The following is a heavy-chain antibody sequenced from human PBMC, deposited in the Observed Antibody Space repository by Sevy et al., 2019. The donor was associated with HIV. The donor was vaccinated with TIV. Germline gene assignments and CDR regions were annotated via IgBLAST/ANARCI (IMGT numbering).Heavy chain of an antibody. CDR2: IRSGNTYT. Sequence: EGSLRLSCAASGLIFSDYYMGWVLQAPGKELEWVADIRSGNTYTNYADSVKGRFTISRDNAKKSLYLQMNTLRAEDTAVYYCARLRGIASAPYYFDYWGQGALVTVSS. CDR3: ARLRGIASAPYYFDY. CDR1: GLIFSDYY. D-gene: IGHD3-16*01. V-gene: IGHV3-11*06. J-gene: IGHJ4*02.